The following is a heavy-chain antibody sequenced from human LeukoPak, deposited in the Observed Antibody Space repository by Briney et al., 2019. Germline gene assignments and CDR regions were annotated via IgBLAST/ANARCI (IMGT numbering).Heavy chain of an antibody. J-gene: IGHJ6*02. CDR1: GFTFTSSA. CDR3: AAATLLWFGFYGMDV. Sequence: SVKVSCKASGFTFTSSAMQWVRQARGQRLEWIGWIVVGSGNTNYAQKFQERVTITRDMSTSTAYMELSSLRSEDTAVYYCAAATLLWFGFYGMDVWGQGTTVTVSS. CDR2: IVVGSGNT. D-gene: IGHD3-10*01. V-gene: IGHV1-58*02.